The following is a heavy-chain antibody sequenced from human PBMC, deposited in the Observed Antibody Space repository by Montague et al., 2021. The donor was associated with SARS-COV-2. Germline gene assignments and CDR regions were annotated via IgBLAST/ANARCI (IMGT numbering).Heavy chain of an antibody. V-gene: IGHV3-23*01. Sequence: SLRLSCAASGFIFTNYGMNWVRRAPGQGLESVAGISGFGGGTYYSDSVKGRFTISRATSNSTLFLQMDGLRAEDTAIYYCAKSFSGTRNWFDIWGQGPLVTVSS. D-gene: IGHD1-14*01. CDR2: ISGFGGGT. J-gene: IGHJ5*02. CDR3: AKSFSGTRNWFDI. CDR1: GFIFTNYG.